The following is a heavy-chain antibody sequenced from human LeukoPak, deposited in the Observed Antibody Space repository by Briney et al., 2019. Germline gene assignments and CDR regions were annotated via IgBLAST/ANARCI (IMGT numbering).Heavy chain of an antibody. J-gene: IGHJ4*02. D-gene: IGHD3-10*01. CDR3: ARGYGSGSYLDN. Sequence: GGSLRLSCAASGFTFSDFAMHWVRQAPGRGLEWLALIWLHGGTTYYADSVKGRFTISRDDAKNTLYLQMNALSGDDTAVYFCARGYGSGSYLDNWGQGTLVTVSS. V-gene: IGHV3-33*01. CDR2: IWLHGGTT. CDR1: GFTFSDFA.